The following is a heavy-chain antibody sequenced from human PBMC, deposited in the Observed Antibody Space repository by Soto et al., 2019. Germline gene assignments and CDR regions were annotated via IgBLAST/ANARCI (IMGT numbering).Heavy chain of an antibody. CDR3: ARNVRNYGDYVDWFDP. Sequence: QVQLVQSGAEVKKPGASVKVSCKASGYTFTSYGISWVRQAPGQGLEWMGWISAYNGNTNYAQKLQGRVTMTTDTSTSTAYMELRSLRSDDTAVYSCARNVRNYGDYVDWFDPWGQGTLVTVSS. CDR1: GYTFTSYG. CDR2: ISAYNGNT. J-gene: IGHJ5*02. V-gene: IGHV1-18*01. D-gene: IGHD4-17*01.